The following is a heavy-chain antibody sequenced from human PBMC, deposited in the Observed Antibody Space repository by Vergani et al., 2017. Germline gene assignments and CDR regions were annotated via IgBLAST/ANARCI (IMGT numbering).Heavy chain of an antibody. CDR3: STYNVGASFS. J-gene: IGHJ4*02. CDR1: GFSFSSFG. D-gene: IGHD5-24*01. Sequence: VQLVESGGGVVQPGRSLRLSCAASGFSFSSFGFHWVRQAPGKGLEWLGRVISKKDGGRADYSPHVKGTITISRDESKSTIYLDMNSLRIEDTATYYCSTYNVGASFSGGPGTRVTVSS. V-gene: IGHV3-15*01. CDR2: VISKKDGGRA.